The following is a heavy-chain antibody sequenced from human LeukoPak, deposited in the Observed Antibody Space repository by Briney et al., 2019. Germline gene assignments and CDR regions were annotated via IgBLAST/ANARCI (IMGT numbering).Heavy chain of an antibody. CDR2: IYHSGST. CDR3: ARGRVRYCSSTSCYAGGWFDP. D-gene: IGHD2-2*01. V-gene: IGHV4-4*02. CDR1: GFTVSSNY. J-gene: IGHJ5*02. Sequence: PGGSLRLSCAASGFTVSSNYMSWVRQPPGKGLEWIGEIYHSGSTNYNPSLKSRVTISVDKSKNQFSLKLSSVTAADTAVYYCARGRVRYCSSTSCYAGGWFDPWGQGTLVTVSS.